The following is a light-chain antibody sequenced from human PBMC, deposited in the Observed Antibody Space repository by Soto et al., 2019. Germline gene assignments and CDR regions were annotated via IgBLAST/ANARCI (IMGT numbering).Light chain of an antibody. Sequence: QSVLTQPPSASGSPGQSVTISCTGTSSDVGGYNYVSWYQQHPGKAPKLMIYEVSKRPSGVPDRFSGSKSGNTASLTVSGLQAEDEADYYCSSYAGSNYVFGTG. CDR2: EVS. V-gene: IGLV2-8*01. CDR1: SSDVGGYNY. CDR3: SSYAGSNYV. J-gene: IGLJ1*01.